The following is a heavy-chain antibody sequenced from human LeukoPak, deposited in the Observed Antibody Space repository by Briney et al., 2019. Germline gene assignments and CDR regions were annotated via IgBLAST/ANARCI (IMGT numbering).Heavy chain of an antibody. CDR2: ISGSGGST. CDR3: AKDQRGVYTSYYFDY. D-gene: IGHD3-10*01. CDR1: GFTFSSYA. J-gene: IGHJ4*02. V-gene: IGHV3-23*01. Sequence: GGSLRLSCAASGFTFSSYAMSWVRQAPGKGLEWVSAISGSGGSTYYADSVKCRFTISRDNSKNTLYLQMNSLRAEDTAVYYCAKDQRGVYTSYYFDYWGQGTLVTVSS.